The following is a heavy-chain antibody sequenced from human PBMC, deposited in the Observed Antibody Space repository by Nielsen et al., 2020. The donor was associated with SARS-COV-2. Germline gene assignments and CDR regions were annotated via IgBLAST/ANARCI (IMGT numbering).Heavy chain of an antibody. V-gene: IGHV3-21*01. CDR1: GFTFSSYS. Sequence: GGSLRLSCAASGFTFSSYSMNWVRQAPGKGLEWVSSISSSSSYIYYADSVKGRFTISRDNAKNSLYLQMNSLRAEDTAVYYCARLLRYFDWLLSDEYYYYYYGMDVWGQGTTVTVSS. J-gene: IGHJ6*02. CDR3: ARLLRYFDWLLSDEYYYYYYGMDV. CDR2: ISSSSSYI. D-gene: IGHD3-9*01.